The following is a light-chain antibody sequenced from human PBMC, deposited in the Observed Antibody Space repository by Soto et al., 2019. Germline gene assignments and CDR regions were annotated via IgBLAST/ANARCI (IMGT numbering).Light chain of an antibody. CDR2: ASS. CDR3: LQTTSFPWT. V-gene: IGKV1-9*01. CDR1: QGISSH. Sequence: DIQLTQSPSFLSASVGDRVTITCRASQGISSHLAWYQQKPGKAPKLLISASSSLQSGVPSRFSGSGSGTDFTLMISSLQPEDCAIYWCLQTTSFPWTFGQGTKVDIK. J-gene: IGKJ1*01.